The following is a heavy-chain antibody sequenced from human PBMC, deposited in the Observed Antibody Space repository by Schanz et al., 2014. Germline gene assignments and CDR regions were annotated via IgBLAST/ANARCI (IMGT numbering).Heavy chain of an antibody. Sequence: VQLVESGGGVVQPGKSLRLSCAASGFAFSDYGMHWVRQAPGKGLEWVANINQDGSEKYYVDSVKGRFTISRDNAKNSLYLHMNNLRAEDAAIYYCARMSWLQIEYFQHWGQGTLVTVSS. D-gene: IGHD5-12*01. J-gene: IGHJ1*01. V-gene: IGHV3-7*03. CDR3: ARMSWLQIEYFQH. CDR1: GFAFSDYG. CDR2: INQDGSEK.